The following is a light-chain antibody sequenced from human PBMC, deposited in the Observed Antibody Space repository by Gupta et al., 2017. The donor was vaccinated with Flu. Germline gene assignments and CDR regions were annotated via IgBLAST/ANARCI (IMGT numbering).Light chain of an antibody. Sequence: SVLTQPPSVSGTPGQRVTISCSGSSSNIGARYDVQWYPHLPGTAPKHLIYGDSNRPSGVPDRFSGSKSGTSASLAITWVQAEEEADYYCQSYDSSLSGSVVFGGGTKLTVL. CDR3: QSYDSSLSGSVV. CDR2: GDS. J-gene: IGLJ2*01. CDR1: SSNIGARYD. V-gene: IGLV1-40*01.